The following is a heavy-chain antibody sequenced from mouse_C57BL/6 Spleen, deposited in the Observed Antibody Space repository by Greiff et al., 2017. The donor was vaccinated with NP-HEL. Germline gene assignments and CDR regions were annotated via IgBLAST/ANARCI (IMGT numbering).Heavy chain of an antibody. J-gene: IGHJ2*01. CDR3: ARSGYSYFDY. D-gene: IGHD1-2*01. CDR1: GYAFSSSW. CDR2: IYPGDGDT. V-gene: IGHV1-82*01. Sequence: VQVVESGPELVKPGASVKISCKASGYAFSSSWMNWVKQRPGKGLEWIGRIYPGDGDTNYNGKFKGKATLTADKSSSTAYMQLSSLTSEDSAVYFCARSGYSYFDYWGQGTTLTVSS.